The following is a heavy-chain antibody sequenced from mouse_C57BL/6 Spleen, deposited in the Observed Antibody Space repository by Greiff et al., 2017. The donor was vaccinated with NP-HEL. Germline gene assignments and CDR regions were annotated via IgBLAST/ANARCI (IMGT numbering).Heavy chain of an antibody. CDR1: GYTFTDYY. V-gene: IGHV1-26*01. J-gene: IGHJ3*01. Sequence: VQLKQSGPELVKPGASVKISCKASGYTFTDYYMNWVKQSHGKSLEWIGDINPNNGGTSYNQKFKGKATLTVDKSSSTAYMELRSLTSEDSAVYYCARTPLYYSNYPFAYWGQGTLVTVSA. D-gene: IGHD2-5*01. CDR3: ARTPLYYSNYPFAY. CDR2: INPNNGGT.